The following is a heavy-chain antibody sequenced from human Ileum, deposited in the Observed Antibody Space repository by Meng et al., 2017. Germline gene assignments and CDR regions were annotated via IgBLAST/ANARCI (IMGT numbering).Heavy chain of an antibody. J-gene: IGHJ4*02. D-gene: IGHD3-10*01. CDR2: MNPNSGNT. Sequence: QVHGVQSVAEVKKPGASVKVSCKASGYTFTSYDINWVRQASGQGLEWMGWMNPNSGNTGYAQKFQGRVTMTRNTSISTAYMELSSLRSEDTAVYYCARIGGSRGVYYGSVAFDYWGQGTLVTVS. CDR3: ARIGGSRGVYYGSVAFDY. CDR1: GYTFTSYD. V-gene: IGHV1-8*01.